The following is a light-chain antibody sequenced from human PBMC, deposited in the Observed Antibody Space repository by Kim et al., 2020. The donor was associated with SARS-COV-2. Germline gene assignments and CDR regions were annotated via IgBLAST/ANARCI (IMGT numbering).Light chain of an antibody. J-gene: IGKJ1*01. CDR1: QSVSSY. CDR2: AAY. V-gene: IGKV1-39*01. CDR3: QQSYSTPRT. Sequence: ASVGNKVTITCRARQSVSSYLNWYQQKPGNAPKLLIHAAYNLQSGVPSRFSGSGYGTDFTLTISSLQPEDFATYYCQQSYSTPRTFGQGTKVDIK.